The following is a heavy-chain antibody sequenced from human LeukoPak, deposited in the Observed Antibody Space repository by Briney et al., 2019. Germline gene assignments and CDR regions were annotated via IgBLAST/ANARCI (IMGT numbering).Heavy chain of an antibody. Sequence: SETLSLTCTVPGGSISSYYWSWIRQPPGKGLEWIGFFYYSGSTNYNPSLKSRVTISVDTSKNQFSLKLSSVTAADTAVYYCARGAGFGARKPFDIWGQGTMVTVSS. J-gene: IGHJ3*02. CDR2: FYYSGST. CDR3: ARGAGFGARKPFDI. V-gene: IGHV4-59*01. CDR1: GGSISSYY. D-gene: IGHD1-26*01.